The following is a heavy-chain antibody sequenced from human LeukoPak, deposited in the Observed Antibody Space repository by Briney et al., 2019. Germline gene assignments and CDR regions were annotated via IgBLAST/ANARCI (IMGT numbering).Heavy chain of an antibody. J-gene: IGHJ5*02. CDR1: GGSISSYY. Sequence: SETLSLTCTVSGGSISSYYWSWIRQPPGKGLEWIGSIYYSGSTYYNPSLKSRVTISVDTSKNQFSLKLSSVTAADTAVYYCARHVGSAAISNWFDPWGQGTLVTVSS. CDR3: ARHVGSAAISNWFDP. CDR2: IYYSGST. V-gene: IGHV4-39*01. D-gene: IGHD2-2*01.